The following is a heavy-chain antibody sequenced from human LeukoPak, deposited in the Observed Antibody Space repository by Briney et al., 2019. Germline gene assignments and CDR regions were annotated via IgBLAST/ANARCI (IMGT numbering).Heavy chain of an antibody. CDR2: IYHSGST. Sequence: PSETLSLTCAVSGYSISSGYYWGWIRQPPGKGPEWIGSIYHSGSTYYNPSLKSRVTISVDTSKNQFSLKLSSVTAADTAVYYCARLGGDGYNRDFDYWGQGTLVTVSS. J-gene: IGHJ4*02. CDR3: ARLGGDGYNRDFDY. CDR1: GYSISSGYY. D-gene: IGHD5-24*01. V-gene: IGHV4-38-2*01.